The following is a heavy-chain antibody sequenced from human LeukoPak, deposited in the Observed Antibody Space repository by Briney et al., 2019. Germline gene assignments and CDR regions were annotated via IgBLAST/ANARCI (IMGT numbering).Heavy chain of an antibody. CDR1: GGPFTGLG. D-gene: IGHD2-2*01. V-gene: IGHV1-69*13. J-gene: IGHJ6*02. Sequence: SLKVSCKVSGGPFTGLGISWVRQAPGEGLEWMGGITAIYETANYAERFQGRVTMTADESTSTFYMELSSLRSEDTAVYYCARGLHSSSYGYGMDFWGQGTSVTVSS. CDR3: ARGLHSSSYGYGMDF. CDR2: ITAIYETA.